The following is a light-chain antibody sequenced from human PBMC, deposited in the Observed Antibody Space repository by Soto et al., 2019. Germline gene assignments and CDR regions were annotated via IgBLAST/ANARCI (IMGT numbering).Light chain of an antibody. V-gene: IGLV1-44*01. Sequence: QSVLTQPPSASGTPGQRVTISCSGSYSNFGSNIVNWYQHFPGTAPKLLIYNNNKRPSGVPDRFSASKSGTSVSLAISGLQSEDEAIYYCASWDDSLKDVLFGGGTKLTVL. CDR1: YSNFGSNI. CDR2: NNN. CDR3: ASWDDSLKDVL. J-gene: IGLJ2*01.